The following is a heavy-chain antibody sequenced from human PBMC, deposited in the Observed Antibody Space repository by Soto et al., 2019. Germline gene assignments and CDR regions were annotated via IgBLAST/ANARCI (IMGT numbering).Heavy chain of an antibody. D-gene: IGHD6-13*01. V-gene: IGHV3-74*01. J-gene: IGHJ4*02. CDR2: INSDGSST. CDR3: AREAVAAAGDY. Sequence: GSLRLSCAASGFTFSSYWMHWVRQAPGKGLVWVSRINSDGSSTSYADSVKGRFTISRDNAKNTLYLQMNSLRAEDTAVYYCAREAVAAAGDYWGQGTLVTVSS. CDR1: GFTFSSYW.